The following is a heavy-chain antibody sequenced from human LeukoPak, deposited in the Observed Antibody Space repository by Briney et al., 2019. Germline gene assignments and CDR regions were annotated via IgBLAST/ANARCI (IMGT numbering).Heavy chain of an antibody. CDR2: FYYSGST. V-gene: IGHV4-59*01. Sequence: PSETLSLTCTVSGGSFSDYYWSWIRQPPGKGLEWIGHFYYSGSTNYNPSLKSRVTISVDRSKNQFSLRLSSVTPADTAVYYCARGVMTTVTTLDYWGQGTLVTVSS. D-gene: IGHD4-17*01. J-gene: IGHJ4*02. CDR1: GGSFSDYY. CDR3: ARGVMTTVTTLDY.